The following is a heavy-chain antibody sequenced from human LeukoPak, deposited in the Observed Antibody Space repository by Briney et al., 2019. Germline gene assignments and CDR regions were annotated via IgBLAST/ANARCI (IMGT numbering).Heavy chain of an antibody. D-gene: IGHD3-10*01. CDR1: GGSFSGYY. CDR2: INHSGST. CDR3: ASLENYYGSGSYPTSFDY. Sequence: PSETLSLTCAVYGGSFSGYYWSWIRQPPGKGLEWIGEINHSGSTNYNPSLKGRVTISVDTSKNQFSLKLSSVTAADTAVYYCASLENYYGSGSYPTSFDYWGQGTLVTVSS. V-gene: IGHV4-34*01. J-gene: IGHJ4*02.